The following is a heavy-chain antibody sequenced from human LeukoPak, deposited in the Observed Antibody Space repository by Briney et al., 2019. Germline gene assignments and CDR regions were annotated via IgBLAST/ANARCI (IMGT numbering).Heavy chain of an antibody. V-gene: IGHV4-59*08. CDR2: ICDSGNT. CDR1: GGSLSGFC. D-gene: IGHD3-10*01. CDR3: TRHNRGSSTDWLNP. J-gene: IGHJ5*02. Sequence: PSETLSLTCTVSGGSLSGFCWSWIRQPPGKGLEWIGHICDSGNTNHNPSLKSRLTISLDTSKKQISLRLSSVTATETAVYFCTRHNRGSSTDWLNPWGQGTLVTVSA.